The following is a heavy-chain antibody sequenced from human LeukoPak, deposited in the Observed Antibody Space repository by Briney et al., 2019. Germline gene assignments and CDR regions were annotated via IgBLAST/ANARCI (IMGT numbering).Heavy chain of an antibody. CDR2: INWSGGST. CDR3: AKDSQQLGLYYYYMDV. V-gene: IGHV3-20*04. J-gene: IGHJ6*03. D-gene: IGHD6-13*01. CDR1: GFTFDDYG. Sequence: GGSLRLSCAASGFTFDDYGMSWVRQAPGKGLEWVSGINWSGGSTGYADSVKGRFTISRDNGKNSLYLQMNSLRAEDTALYYCAKDSQQLGLYYYYMDVWGKGTTVTVSS.